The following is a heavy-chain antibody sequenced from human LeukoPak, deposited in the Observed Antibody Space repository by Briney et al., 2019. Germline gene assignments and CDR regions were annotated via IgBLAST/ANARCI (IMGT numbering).Heavy chain of an antibody. Sequence: PGGSLRLSCAASGFTFSIYSMNWVRQAPGKGLEWVSYISSSSSTIYYADSVKGRFTISGDNAKNSLYLQMNGLRAEDTAVYYCARDLRSEYGDYRDWGQGTLVTVSS. CDR3: ARDLRSEYGDYRD. V-gene: IGHV3-48*04. CDR2: ISSSSSTI. D-gene: IGHD4-17*01. J-gene: IGHJ4*02. CDR1: GFTFSIYS.